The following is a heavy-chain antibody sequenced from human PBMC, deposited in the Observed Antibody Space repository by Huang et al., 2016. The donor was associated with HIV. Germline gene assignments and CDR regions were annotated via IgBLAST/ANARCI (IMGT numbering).Heavy chain of an antibody. Sequence: QVHLVESGGGVVQPGGALRLSCAASGFKLSGFGMHWVRQAPGKGLEWVAVISYDGRIQFYTDAVKGRFTSSRDNSDNTLSLQMKGLRPDDTAVYYCAKESRWFSDFDHWGQGVLVSVSS. CDR3: AKESRWFSDFDH. CDR1: GFKLSGFG. J-gene: IGHJ4*02. D-gene: IGHD2-15*01. CDR2: ISYDGRIQ. V-gene: IGHV3-30*18.